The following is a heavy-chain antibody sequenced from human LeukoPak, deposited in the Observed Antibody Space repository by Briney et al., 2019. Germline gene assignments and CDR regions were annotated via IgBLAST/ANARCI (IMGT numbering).Heavy chain of an antibody. Sequence: SGPTLVKPTETLTLTCTFSGFSLSTRGVGVGWIRQPPGKALEWLALIYWDDDKRYSPSLKSRLTIIKDTSKNQVVLTMTNMDPVDTATYYCAHSRAAAGKGRGWFDPWGQGTLVTVSS. V-gene: IGHV2-5*02. CDR3: AHSRAAAGKGRGWFDP. CDR1: GFSLSTRGVG. D-gene: IGHD6-13*01. J-gene: IGHJ5*02. CDR2: IYWDDDK.